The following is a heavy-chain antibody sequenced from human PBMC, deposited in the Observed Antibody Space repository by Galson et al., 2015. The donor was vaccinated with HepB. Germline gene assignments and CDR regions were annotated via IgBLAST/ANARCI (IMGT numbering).Heavy chain of an antibody. CDR1: GYIFTNYY. J-gene: IGHJ4*01. V-gene: IGHV1-46*01. D-gene: IGHD4-17*01. CDR2: INPSGVGT. Sequence: SVKVSCRASGYIFTNYYMHWVRQAPGQGLQWMGIINPSGVGTSYAQRVQGRLTMTRDTSTSTAYMELSSLRSEDTAVYYCARGSPDGDYVPWIDYWGQGTLVTVSS. CDR3: ARGSPDGDYVPWIDY.